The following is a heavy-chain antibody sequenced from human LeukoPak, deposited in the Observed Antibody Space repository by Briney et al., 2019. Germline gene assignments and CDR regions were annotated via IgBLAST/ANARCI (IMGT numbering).Heavy chain of an antibody. Sequence: ASVKVSCKASGYTFTSYAMNWVRQAPGQGLEWMGWISAYNGNTNYAQKLQGRVTMTTDTSTSTAYMELRSLRSDDTAVYYCASLRFLEWGDAFDIWGQGTMVTVSS. V-gene: IGHV1-18*01. CDR1: GYTFTSYA. J-gene: IGHJ3*02. CDR2: ISAYNGNT. D-gene: IGHD3-3*01. CDR3: ASLRFLEWGDAFDI.